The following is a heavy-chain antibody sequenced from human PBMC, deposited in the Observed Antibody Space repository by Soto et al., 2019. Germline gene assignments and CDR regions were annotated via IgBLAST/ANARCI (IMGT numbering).Heavy chain of an antibody. CDR2: IYTSGST. Sequence: SETLSLTCTVSGGSINSYYWSWIRQPAGKGLEWIGRIYTSGSTTYNPSLKSRVTMSVDTSKNRFSLKLSSVTAADTAVYYCARGIYSKVGATIWFDPWGQGTLVTV. CDR3: ARGIYSKVGATIWFDP. CDR1: GGSINSYY. J-gene: IGHJ5*02. D-gene: IGHD1-26*01. V-gene: IGHV4-4*07.